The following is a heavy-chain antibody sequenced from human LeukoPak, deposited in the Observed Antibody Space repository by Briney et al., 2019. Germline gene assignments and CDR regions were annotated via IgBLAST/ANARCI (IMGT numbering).Heavy chain of an antibody. J-gene: IGHJ4*02. CDR1: GFTFSSYA. CDR3: ARGDYYDSSGYYYPAGYYFDY. D-gene: IGHD3-22*01. V-gene: IGHV3-30-3*01. Sequence: GGYLRLSCAASGFTFSSYAVHWDRQAPGKGLEWVAVISYDGSNKYYADSVKGRFTISRDNSKNTLYLQMNSLRAEDTAVYYCARGDYYDSSGYYYPAGYYFDYWGQGTLVTVSS. CDR2: ISYDGSNK.